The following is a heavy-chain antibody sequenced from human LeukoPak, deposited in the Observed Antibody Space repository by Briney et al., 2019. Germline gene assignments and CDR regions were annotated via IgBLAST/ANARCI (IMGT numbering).Heavy chain of an antibody. CDR3: AREVPNLDYFDY. Sequence: GGSLRLSCAASGFTSSDYYMSWIRQAPGKGLEWVSYISSSISTIYYADSVKGRFTISRDNAKNSLYLQMNSLRAEDTAVYYCAREVPNLDYFDYWGQGTLVTVSS. CDR2: ISSSISTI. CDR1: GFTSSDYY. J-gene: IGHJ4*02. V-gene: IGHV3-11*04.